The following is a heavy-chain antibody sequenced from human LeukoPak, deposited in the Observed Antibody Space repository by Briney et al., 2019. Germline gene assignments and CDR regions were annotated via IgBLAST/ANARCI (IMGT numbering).Heavy chain of an antibody. CDR1: GGSISSYY. D-gene: IGHD3-10*01. V-gene: IGHV4-59*01. J-gene: IGHJ6*03. CDR3: ARVFGYGSYYYSYSMDV. Sequence: SETLSLTCTVSGGSISSYYWSWIRQPPGKGLEWIGYIYYSGSTNYNPSLKSRVTISVDTSKNQFSLKLSSVTAADPAVFYCARVFGYGSYYYSYSMDVWAKGPTVTVP. CDR2: IYYSGST.